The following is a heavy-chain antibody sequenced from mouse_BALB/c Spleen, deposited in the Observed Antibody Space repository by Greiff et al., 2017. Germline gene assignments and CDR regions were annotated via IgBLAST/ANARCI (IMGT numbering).Heavy chain of an antibody. CDR2: IYPGNVNT. D-gene: IGHD1-2*01. CDR1: GYTFTSYY. J-gene: IGHJ2*01. CDR3: ARDGGDH. Sequence: QVQLKQSGPELVKPGASVRISCKASGYTFTSYYIHWVKQRPGQGLEWIGWIYPGNVNTKYNEKFKGKATLTADKSSSTAYMQLSSLTSEDSAVYFCARDGGDHWGQGTTLTVSS. V-gene: IGHV1S56*01.